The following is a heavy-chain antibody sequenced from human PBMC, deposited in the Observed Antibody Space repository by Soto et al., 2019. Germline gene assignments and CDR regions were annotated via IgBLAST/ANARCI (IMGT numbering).Heavy chain of an antibody. V-gene: IGHV3-21*04. Sequence: PGGSLRLSCTGSGFPFSAYNINWVRQAPGKGLEWVSSITVVSSHIYQPNSMKGRFTISRDDAKKSLYLQMNSLRVEDTAVYYCVSRFFDGDNSALYFEYWGQGTQVTVSS. CDR2: ITVVSSHI. CDR3: VSRFFDGDNSALYFEY. J-gene: IGHJ4*02. CDR1: GFPFSAYN. D-gene: IGHD4-17*01.